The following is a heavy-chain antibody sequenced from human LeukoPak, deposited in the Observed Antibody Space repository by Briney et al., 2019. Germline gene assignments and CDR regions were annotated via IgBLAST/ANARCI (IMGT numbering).Heavy chain of an antibody. D-gene: IGHD2-8*02. CDR1: GFTFTDYY. CDR2: VSTSGSTI. V-gene: IGHV3-11*01. J-gene: IGHJ3*02. CDR3: ARSRWPVLLAFDI. Sequence: PGGSLRLSCAASGFTFTDYYLNWIRQAPGKGLEWVSYVSTSGSTIYYADSVRGRFTISRDNAKNSMYLQMNSLRAEDTAVYYCARSRWPVLLAFDIWGQGTMVTVSS.